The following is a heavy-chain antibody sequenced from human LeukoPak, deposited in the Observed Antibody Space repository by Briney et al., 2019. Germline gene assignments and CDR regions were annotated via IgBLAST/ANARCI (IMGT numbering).Heavy chain of an antibody. CDR3: ARDRQGAGRRVSSFQF. J-gene: IGHJ4*02. CDR1: GGSISSSY. V-gene: IGHV4-4*07. D-gene: IGHD6-13*01. CDR2: IYGSVSTQNNPSH. Sequence: SETLSLTCSVSGGSISSSYWSWIRQPAGKGLEWIGRIYGSVSTQNNPSHQYNPSLKSRVTISADTSRNQFSLQLRSVTATDTAMYYCARDRQGAGRRVSSFQFWGQGIPVIVSS.